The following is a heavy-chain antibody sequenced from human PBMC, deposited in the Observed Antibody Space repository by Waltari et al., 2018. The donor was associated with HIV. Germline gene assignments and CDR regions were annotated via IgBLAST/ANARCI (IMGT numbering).Heavy chain of an antibody. CDR2: IKAKADGGTT. D-gene: IGHD2-15*01. CDR3: ATGVDAFDI. J-gene: IGHJ3*02. CDR1: GFTFSNAW. Sequence: DVQLVESGGGVVKPGGSLRVSCAGSGFTFSNAWMSWVRQAPGKGLELVGRIKAKADGGTTDYAAPVKGRFTILRDDSKNTVHLQMNSLKSDDAAVYYCATGVDAFDIWGLGTMVTVSS. V-gene: IGHV3-15*01.